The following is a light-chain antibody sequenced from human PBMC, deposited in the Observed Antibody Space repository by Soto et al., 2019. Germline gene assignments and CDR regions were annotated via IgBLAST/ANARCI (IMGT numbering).Light chain of an antibody. CDR3: QSYDSSLSGPVV. CDR2: CNS. J-gene: IGLJ2*01. V-gene: IGLV1-40*01. Sequence: QSVLTQPPSVSGAPGQRVTISCTGSSSNIGAGSDVHWYQQLPGTAPKLLIYCNSNRPSGVPDRFSGSKSGTSASLAITGLQAEDEADYYCQSYDSSLSGPVVFGGVPKLTVL. CDR1: SSNIGAGSD.